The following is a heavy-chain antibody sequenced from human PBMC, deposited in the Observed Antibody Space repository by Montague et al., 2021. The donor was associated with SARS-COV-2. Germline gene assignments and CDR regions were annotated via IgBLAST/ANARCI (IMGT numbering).Heavy chain of an antibody. CDR1: GPSITSYY. D-gene: IGHD3-10*01. J-gene: IGHJ6*02. Sequence: SETLSLTCSVSGPSITSYYWNWIRQPPGKGLEWIGYISDSGSTNYSPSLKSRVTMSVDTSKNQMSLKLTSVTAADTAVYYCARGCLSYFGAGSHCYGMDVWGQGTTVTVS. CDR3: ARGCLSYFGAGSHCYGMDV. CDR2: ISDSGST. V-gene: IGHV4-59*01.